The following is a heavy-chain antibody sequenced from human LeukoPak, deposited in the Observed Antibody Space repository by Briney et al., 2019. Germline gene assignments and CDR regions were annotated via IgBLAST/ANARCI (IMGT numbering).Heavy chain of an antibody. CDR1: GYTFTSYA. Sequence: ASVKVSCMASGYTFTSYAMHWVRQAPGQRLEWMGCINAGNGNTKYSQKFQGRVTITRDTSASTAYMELSSLRSEDTAVYYCARDLGYCSGGSCYSYWFDPWGQGTLVTVSS. V-gene: IGHV1-3*01. CDR3: ARDLGYCSGGSCYSYWFDP. CDR2: INAGNGNT. J-gene: IGHJ5*02. D-gene: IGHD2-15*01.